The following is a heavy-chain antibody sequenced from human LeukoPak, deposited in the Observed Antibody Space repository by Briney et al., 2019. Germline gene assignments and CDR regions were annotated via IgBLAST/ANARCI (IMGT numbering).Heavy chain of an antibody. J-gene: IGHJ3*02. CDR1: GGSFSGYY. CDR3: ASLTPFSGRRNAFDI. CDR2: VNHSGTA. V-gene: IGHV4-34*01. D-gene: IGHD1-26*01. Sequence: SETLSLTCAVHGGSFSGYYWSWIRPPPGQGLEWIGEVNHSGTARYNPSLESRATISVDTSKSQSSLNVYFVTAADTAVYYCASLTPFSGRRNAFDIWGQGPMVTVSS.